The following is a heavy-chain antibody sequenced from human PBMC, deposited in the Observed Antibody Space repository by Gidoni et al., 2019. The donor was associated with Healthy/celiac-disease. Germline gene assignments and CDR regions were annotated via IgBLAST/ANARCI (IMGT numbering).Heavy chain of an antibody. D-gene: IGHD1-1*01. CDR3: AREDDGIPYYYYGMDV. CDR2: INPNSGGT. Sequence: GYTFTGYYMHWVRQAPGQGLEWMGRINPNSGGTNYAQKFQGRVTMTRDTSISTAYMELSRLRSDDTAVYYCAREDDGIPYYYYGMDVWGQGTTVTVSS. V-gene: IGHV1-2*06. J-gene: IGHJ6*02. CDR1: GYTFTGYY.